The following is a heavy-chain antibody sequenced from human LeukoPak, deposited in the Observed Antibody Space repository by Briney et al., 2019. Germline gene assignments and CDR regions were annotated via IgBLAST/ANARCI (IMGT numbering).Heavy chain of an antibody. CDR3: ARGLSTGNTGYYFDY. J-gene: IGHJ4*02. D-gene: IGHD2-8*02. Sequence: GGSLRLSCAASGFTVTGSYMSWVRQAPGKGLEWVSVISSGGSTYYADSVKGRFTISRDSSNNILYLQMHSLRAEDTAVYYCARGLSTGNTGYYFDYWGQGTLVTVSS. CDR2: ISSGGST. CDR1: GFTVTGSY. V-gene: IGHV3-53*01.